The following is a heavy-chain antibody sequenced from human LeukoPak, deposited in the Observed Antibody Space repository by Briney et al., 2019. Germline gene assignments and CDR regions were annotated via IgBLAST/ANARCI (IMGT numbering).Heavy chain of an antibody. CDR1: GFIVSSNF. CDR2: IYSGGST. Sequence: GGSLRLSCAASGFIVSSNFMSWVRQSPGKGLEWVSVIYSGGSTYYADSVKGRFTISRDNSKNTLYLQMNSLRAEDTAVYYCAREIAAAAFDYWGQGTLVTVSS. D-gene: IGHD6-13*01. J-gene: IGHJ4*02. CDR3: AREIAAAAFDY. V-gene: IGHV3-53*01.